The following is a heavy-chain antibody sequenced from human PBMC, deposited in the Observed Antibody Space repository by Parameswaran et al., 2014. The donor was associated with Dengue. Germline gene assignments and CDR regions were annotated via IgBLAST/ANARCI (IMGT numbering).Heavy chain of an antibody. Sequence: WVRQAPGQGLEWMGWINPNSGGTNYAQKFQGRVTMTRDTSISTAYMELSRLRSDDTAVYYCARVRRFLEPYSKGTWWFDPWGQGTLVTVSS. CDR3: ARVRRFLEPYSKGTWWFDP. V-gene: IGHV1-2*02. D-gene: IGHD3-3*01. J-gene: IGHJ5*02. CDR2: INPNSGGT.